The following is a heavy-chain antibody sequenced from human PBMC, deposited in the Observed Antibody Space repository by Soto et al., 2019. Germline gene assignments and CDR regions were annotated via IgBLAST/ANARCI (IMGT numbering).Heavy chain of an antibody. Sequence: QITLKESGPTLVKPTQTLTLTCTFSGFSLTTDRVGVGWIRQPPGEALEWLAVIYWDDSKTYRPSLESRLTITKDTSKNQVALTMTNMDSLDTATYYCAHAYGGRSLYWGKGNLVTVSS. V-gene: IGHV2-5*02. CDR3: AHAYGGRSLY. J-gene: IGHJ4*02. D-gene: IGHD1-26*01. CDR2: IYWDDSK. CDR1: GFSLTTDRVG.